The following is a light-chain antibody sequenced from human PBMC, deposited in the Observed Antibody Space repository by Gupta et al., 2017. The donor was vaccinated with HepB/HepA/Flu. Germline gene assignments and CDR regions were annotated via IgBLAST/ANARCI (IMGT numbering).Light chain of an antibody. V-gene: IGKV1-8*01. J-gene: IGKJ1*01. Sequence: AIRMTQSPSSFSASTGDRVTIACRASQDISSLLAWYQQKPGKAPNLLIHDAYNLQDGVPSRFSGSGFGTDFTLTISSLQPEDFAIYYCQQYRSYPRTFGQGTKVEI. CDR2: DAY. CDR3: QQYRSYPRT. CDR1: QDISSL.